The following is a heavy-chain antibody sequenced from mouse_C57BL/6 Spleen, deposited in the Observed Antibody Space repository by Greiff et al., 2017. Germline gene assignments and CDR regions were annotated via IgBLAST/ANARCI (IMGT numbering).Heavy chain of an antibody. Sequence: QVQLQQSGAELVKPGASVKLSCKASGYTFTEYTIHWVKQRSGQGLEWIGWFYPGSGSIKYNEKFKDKATLTADKSSSTVYMERSRLTSEDSAVYFCARHEEDGYYEDYAMDYWGQGTSVTVSS. J-gene: IGHJ4*01. CDR1: GYTFTEYT. CDR3: ARHEEDGYYEDYAMDY. V-gene: IGHV1-62-2*01. CDR2: FYPGSGSI. D-gene: IGHD2-3*01.